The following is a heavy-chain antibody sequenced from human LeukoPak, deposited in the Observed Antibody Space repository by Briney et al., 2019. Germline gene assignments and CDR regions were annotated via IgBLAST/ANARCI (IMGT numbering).Heavy chain of an antibody. D-gene: IGHD6-19*01. J-gene: IGHJ4*02. Sequence: GGSLRLSCAASGFTFRRCAISWVPRARGRGLEGVSAISGSGGSTYYADSVKGRFTISRDNSKNTLYLQMNSLRAEDTAVYYCAIVIGSGWSHDYWGQGTLVTVSS. CDR3: AIVIGSGWSHDY. CDR2: ISGSGGST. V-gene: IGHV3-23*01. CDR1: GFTFRRCA.